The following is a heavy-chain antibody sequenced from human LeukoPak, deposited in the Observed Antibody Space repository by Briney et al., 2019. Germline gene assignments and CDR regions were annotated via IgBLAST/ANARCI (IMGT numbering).Heavy chain of an antibody. J-gene: IGHJ1*01. CDR1: GFTFSDYG. V-gene: IGHV3-30*02. Sequence: WGSLTLTCAASGFTFSDYGMHWVRQAPGKGLEWVAFIRLDGSYKYYADSVKGRFTISRDNSKNTVVLQMNSLRGEDTAVYYCARDWEGAAGAPLFAQWGQ. CDR3: ARDWEGAAGAPLFAQ. CDR2: IRLDGSYK. D-gene: IGHD6-13*01.